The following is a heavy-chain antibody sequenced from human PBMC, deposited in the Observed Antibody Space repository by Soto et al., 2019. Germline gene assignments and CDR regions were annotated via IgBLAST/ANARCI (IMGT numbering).Heavy chain of an antibody. CDR2: IYYSGST. CDR1: VGSTSDFY. Sequence: PSETLSLTCTVSVGSTSDFYWSWIRQPPGKGLEWIGYIYYSGSTNYNPSLKSRVTISVDTSKNQFSLNLRSMSPADTAVYYCARVGGLAARTFDYWGPGTLVTVSS. CDR3: ARVGGLAARTFDY. D-gene: IGHD6-6*01. J-gene: IGHJ4*02. V-gene: IGHV4-59*01.